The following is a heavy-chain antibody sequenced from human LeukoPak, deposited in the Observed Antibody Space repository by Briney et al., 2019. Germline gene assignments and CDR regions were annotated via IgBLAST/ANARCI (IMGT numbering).Heavy chain of an antibody. CDR1: GDSMSGYY. CDR2: VSYSGRA. D-gene: IGHD3-16*01. CDR3: ARGTEYDYVWRKHGTSYALDE. J-gene: IGHJ3*01. V-gene: IGHV4-59*01. Sequence: SETLSLTCALSGDSMSGYYWTWIRQPPGKGLEWIGNVSYSGRANYNPSLESRVTISLDTSRHQFSLNLRSVTAADTAVYYCARGTEYDYVWRKHGTSYALDEWGHGTRVTVSS.